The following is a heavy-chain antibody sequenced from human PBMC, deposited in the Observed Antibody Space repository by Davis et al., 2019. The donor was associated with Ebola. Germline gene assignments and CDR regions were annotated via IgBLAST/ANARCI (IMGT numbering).Heavy chain of an antibody. D-gene: IGHD5-24*01. CDR1: GYSFTSCW. J-gene: IGHJ4*02. Sequence: GESLKISCKGSGYSFTSCWIAWVRQMPGKGLEWMGIIYLGDSDIRHSPSFQGQVTISADKSISTSYLQWSSLKASDTAIYYCARGTDGYNPGGYFDSWGQGTLVTVSS. V-gene: IGHV5-51*01. CDR2: IYLGDSDI. CDR3: ARGTDGYNPGGYFDS.